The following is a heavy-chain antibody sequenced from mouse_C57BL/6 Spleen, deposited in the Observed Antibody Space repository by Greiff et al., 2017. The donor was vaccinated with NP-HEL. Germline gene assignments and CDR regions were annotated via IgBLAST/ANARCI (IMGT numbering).Heavy chain of an antibody. CDR1: GYSITSGYD. CDR3: ARGYSKGWYFDV. V-gene: IGHV3-1*01. D-gene: IGHD2-5*01. CDR2: ISYSGST. J-gene: IGHJ1*03. Sequence: EVQGVESGPGMVKPSQSLSLTCTVTGYSITSGYDWHWLRHFPGNKLEWMGYISYSGSTNYNPSLKSRISITHDTSKNHFFLKLNSVTTEDTATYYCARGYSKGWYFDVWGTGTTVTVSS.